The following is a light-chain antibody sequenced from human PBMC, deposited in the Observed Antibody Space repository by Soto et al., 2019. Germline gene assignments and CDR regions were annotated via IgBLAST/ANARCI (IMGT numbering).Light chain of an antibody. CDR1: YSTRRH. V-gene: IGKV3-15*01. Sequence: EIVMTQSPATLSLCAVEDATLPCRTTYSTRRHVAWYQVKPGQPPRLLIYDASTRATGVPARFSGSGSGTDFTLTISSLQSEDFAVYYCQQYNIWPTWTFGQGTKVDI. CDR3: QQYNIWPTWT. J-gene: IGKJ1*01. CDR2: DAS.